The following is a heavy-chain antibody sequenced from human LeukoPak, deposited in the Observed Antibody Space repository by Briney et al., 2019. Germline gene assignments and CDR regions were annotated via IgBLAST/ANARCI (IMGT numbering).Heavy chain of an antibody. CDR1: GGSFSGCY. CDR3: ARGLELVGATYYFDY. J-gene: IGHJ4*02. CDR2: INHSGST. D-gene: IGHD1-26*01. Sequence: SETLSLTCAVYGGSFSGCYWSWIRQPPGKGLEWIGEINHSGSTNYNPSLKSRVTISVDTSKNQFSLKLSSVTAADTAVYYCARGLELVGATYYFDYWGQGTLVTVSS. V-gene: IGHV4-34*01.